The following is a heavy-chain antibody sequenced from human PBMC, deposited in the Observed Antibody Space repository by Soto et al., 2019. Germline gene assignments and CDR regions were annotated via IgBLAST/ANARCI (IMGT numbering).Heavy chain of an antibody. D-gene: IGHD3-10*01. Sequence: TGGSLRLSCAASGFTFSSYGMHWVRQAPGKGLEWVAVIWYDGRKTYYADSVKGRFTISRDNPKDTLYLQMNSLRAEDTAVYYCARVAVWFGDYYHYGMDVWGQGTTVTVSS. V-gene: IGHV3-33*01. J-gene: IGHJ6*02. CDR2: IWYDGRKT. CDR1: GFTFSSYG. CDR3: ARVAVWFGDYYHYGMDV.